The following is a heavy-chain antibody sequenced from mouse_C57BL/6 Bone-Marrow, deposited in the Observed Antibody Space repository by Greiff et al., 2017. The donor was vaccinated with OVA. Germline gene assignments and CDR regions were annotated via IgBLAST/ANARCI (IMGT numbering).Heavy chain of an antibody. Sequence: EVKVVESGGGLVKPGGSLKLSCAASGFTFSSYAMSWVRQTPEKRLEWVATISDGGSYTYYPDNVKGRFTISRDNAKNNLYLQMSHLKSEDTAMYYCARRDSNYGYYYAMDYWGQGTSVTVSS. V-gene: IGHV5-4*03. CDR3: ARRDSNYGYYYAMDY. CDR2: ISDGGSYT. J-gene: IGHJ4*01. CDR1: GFTFSSYA. D-gene: IGHD2-5*01.